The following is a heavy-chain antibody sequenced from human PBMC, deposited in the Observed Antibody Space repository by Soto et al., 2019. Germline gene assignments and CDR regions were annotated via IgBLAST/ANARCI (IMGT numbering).Heavy chain of an antibody. CDR1: GFTFSNAL. CDR3: TTDYVLTVTTLDY. Sequence: GGSLRRAWGASGFTFSNALMSWGRQAPGKGLEWVGRIKSKTDGGTTDYAAPVKGRFTISRDDSTSTLYLQMNSLKTEDTAVYYCTTDYVLTVTTLDYCGQGALVTVSS. CDR2: IKSKTDGGTT. D-gene: IGHD4-17*01. V-gene: IGHV3-15*01. J-gene: IGHJ4*02.